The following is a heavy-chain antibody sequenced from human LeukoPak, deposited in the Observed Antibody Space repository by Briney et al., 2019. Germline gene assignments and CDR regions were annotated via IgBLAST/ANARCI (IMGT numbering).Heavy chain of an antibody. CDR2: FAGSDTTT. V-gene: IGHV3-48*03. CDR3: TTLGYHLDS. J-gene: IGHJ4*02. Sequence: GGSLRLSCAASGFDFGAYEMNWVRQAPGKGLEWVAYFAGSDTTTYYADSVKGRFTISRDNARNSLYLQMNSLRAEDTALYYCTTLGYHLDSWGQGTLVAVSS. CDR1: GFDFGAYE. D-gene: IGHD3-22*01.